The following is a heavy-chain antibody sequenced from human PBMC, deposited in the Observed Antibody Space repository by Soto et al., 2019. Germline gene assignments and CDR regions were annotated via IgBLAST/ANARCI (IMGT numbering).Heavy chain of an antibody. CDR2: IYYSGST. Sequence: PSETLSLTCTVSGGSISSYYRSWIRQPPGKGLEWIGYIYYSGSTNYNPSLKSRVTISVDTSKNQFSLKLSSVTAADTAVYYCARGYYDSSGYYVGAFDIWGQGTMVTVSS. D-gene: IGHD3-22*01. CDR1: GGSISSYY. CDR3: ARGYYDSSGYYVGAFDI. V-gene: IGHV4-59*01. J-gene: IGHJ3*02.